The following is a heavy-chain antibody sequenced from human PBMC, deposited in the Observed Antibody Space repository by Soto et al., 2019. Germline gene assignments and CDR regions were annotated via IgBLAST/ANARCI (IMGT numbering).Heavy chain of an antibody. D-gene: IGHD3-22*01. CDR3: ARAYSSSDDFDY. V-gene: IGHV1-2*04. CDR1: GYAFIDFY. CDR2: INPNSGCT. Sequence: QVQLVQYGAEVKKPGASVKVSCKASGYAFIDFYLHWVRQAPGQGLEWMGWINPNSGCTNYAQKFQGWVTMTRDTSISTAYMGLNRYDTAVYYCARAYSSSDDFDYWGQGTLVTVSS. J-gene: IGHJ4*02.